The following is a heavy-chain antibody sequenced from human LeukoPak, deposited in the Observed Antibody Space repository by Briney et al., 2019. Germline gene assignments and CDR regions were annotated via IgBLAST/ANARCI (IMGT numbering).Heavy chain of an antibody. J-gene: IGHJ4*02. CDR1: GHIFISYY. D-gene: IGHD3-10*01. V-gene: IGHV1-24*01. CDR2: FDPEDGET. Sequence: GASVKVSCKASGHIFISYYIHWVRQAPGKGLEWMGGFDPEDGETIYAQKFQGRVTMTEDTSTDTAYMELSSLRSEDTAVYYCARDSEVAYYYGSGSYFPDYWGQGTLVTVSS. CDR3: ARDSEVAYYYGSGSYFPDY.